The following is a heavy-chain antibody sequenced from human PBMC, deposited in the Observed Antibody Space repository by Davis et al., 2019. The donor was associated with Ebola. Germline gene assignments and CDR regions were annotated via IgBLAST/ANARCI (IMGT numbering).Heavy chain of an antibody. CDR2: MNPNSDNT. Sequence: SVPDTRKASGYTLTSYHISWVRQAPGQGREWMGWMNPNSDNTGYPQKFQGRVTMTRNTSISTAYMELSSLRSEDTAVYYCARGYGVAADWGQGTLVTVSS. J-gene: IGHJ4*02. CDR3: ARGYGVAAD. D-gene: IGHD2-15*01. V-gene: IGHV1-8*01. CDR1: GYTLTSYH.